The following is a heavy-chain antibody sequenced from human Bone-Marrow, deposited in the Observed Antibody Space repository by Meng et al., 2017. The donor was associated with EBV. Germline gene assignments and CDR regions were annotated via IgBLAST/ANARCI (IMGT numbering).Heavy chain of an antibody. CDR2: IIPIFGTA. J-gene: IGHJ4*02. CDR1: GGTFSSYA. V-gene: IGHV1-69*01. D-gene: IGHD3-9*01. Sequence: QWPLVQSGAEVKKPGSSVKVSCKASGGTFSSYAISWVRQAPRQGLEWMGGIIPIFGTANYAQKFQGRVTITADESTSTAYMELSSLRSEDTAVYYCARDSDILTGPGGYWGQGTLVTVSS. CDR3: ARDSDILTGPGGY.